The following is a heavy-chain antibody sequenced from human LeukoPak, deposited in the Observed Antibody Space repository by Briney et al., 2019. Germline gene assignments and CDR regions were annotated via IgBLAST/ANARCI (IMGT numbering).Heavy chain of an antibody. J-gene: IGHJ3*02. CDR1: VYTLTELS. Sequence: GASVKVSCKVSVYTLTELSMHWVRQAPGKGLEWMGGFDPEDGETIYAQKFQGRVTMTEDTSTDTAYMELSSLRSEDTAVYYCATSTYCSSTSCRTPAFDIWGQGTMVTVSS. V-gene: IGHV1-24*01. D-gene: IGHD2-2*01. CDR2: FDPEDGET. CDR3: ATSTYCSSTSCRTPAFDI.